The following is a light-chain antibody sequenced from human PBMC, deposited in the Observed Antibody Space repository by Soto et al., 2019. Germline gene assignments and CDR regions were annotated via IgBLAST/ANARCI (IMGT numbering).Light chain of an antibody. CDR3: QQYGSSGT. V-gene: IGKV3-20*01. Sequence: EIVMTQSPATLSVSPLERASLXFRASQSVSSNLAWYQQKPGQAPRLLIYGASNRATGIPDRFSGSGSGTDFTLTISRLEPEDFAVYYCQQYGSSGTFGQGTKVDIK. J-gene: IGKJ1*01. CDR2: GAS. CDR1: QSVSSN.